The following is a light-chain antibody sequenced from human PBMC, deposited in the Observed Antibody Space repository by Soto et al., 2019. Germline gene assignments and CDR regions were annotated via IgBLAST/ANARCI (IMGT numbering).Light chain of an antibody. CDR3: LQDYNYPYT. V-gene: IGKV1-6*01. CDR2: AAS. J-gene: IGKJ5*01. Sequence: IQLTQSPSLLSASLGDRVTITCRASHDISTYLAWYQQKPGKAPKLLIYAASSLQSGVPSRFSGSGSGTDFTLTISSLQPEDFATYYCLQDYNYPYTFGQGTRLEI. CDR1: HDISTY.